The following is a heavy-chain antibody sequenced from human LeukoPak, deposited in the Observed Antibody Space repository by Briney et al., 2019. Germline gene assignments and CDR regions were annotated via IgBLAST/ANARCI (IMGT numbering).Heavy chain of an antibody. J-gene: IGHJ6*01. D-gene: IGHD3-9*01. CDR1: GGSISSHY. CDR3: ARDTICQTPNGMDV. V-gene: IGHV4-59*11. Sequence: PSEPLSLPCTVSGGSISSHYWIWLRQPPGKGLVWIGYIFYSDSNIYNPSLRSRVHISVDTSQNQFSSTMRSVNTAGHAFFFCARDTICQTPNGMDVWVQGTTVGVSS. CDR2: IFYSDSN.